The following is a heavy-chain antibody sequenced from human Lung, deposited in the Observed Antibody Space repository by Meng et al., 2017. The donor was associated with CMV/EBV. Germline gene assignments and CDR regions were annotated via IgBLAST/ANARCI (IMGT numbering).Heavy chain of an antibody. V-gene: IGHV3-33*01. Sequence: SXRLSCSASGFTFNSYGMHWVRQAPGKGLEWVAVIWYDGSNKYYADSVKGRFTISRDNSQNTLNLQMSSLRAEDTAVYYCAGGSGRDIDYWGQGTLVTVSS. CDR2: IWYDGSNK. CDR3: AGGSGRDIDY. J-gene: IGHJ4*02. CDR1: GFTFNSYG. D-gene: IGHD5-24*01.